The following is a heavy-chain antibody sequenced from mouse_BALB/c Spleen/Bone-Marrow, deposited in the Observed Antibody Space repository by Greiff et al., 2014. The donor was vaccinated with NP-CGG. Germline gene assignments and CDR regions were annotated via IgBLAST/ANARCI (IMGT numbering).Heavy chain of an antibody. CDR3: ARIYYYGRDY. V-gene: IGHV1-7*01. CDR2: INPSTGYT. Sequence: SGAELAKPGASVKMSCKASGYTFTNYWMHWVKQRPGQGLEWIGYINPSTGYTEYNQKFKDKATLTADKSSSTACMQLSSLTSEDSAVYYCARIYYYGRDYWGQGTTLTVSS. D-gene: IGHD1-1*01. J-gene: IGHJ2*01. CDR1: GYTFTNYW.